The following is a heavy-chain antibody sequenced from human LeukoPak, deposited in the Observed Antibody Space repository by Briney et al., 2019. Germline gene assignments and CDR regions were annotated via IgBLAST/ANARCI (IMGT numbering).Heavy chain of an antibody. Sequence: SETLSLTCTASGDSITNSNYYWGWVRQSPGRGLEWLGYIYYSGSTYYNPSLRSRVTISVDTSKNQFSLKLSSVTAADTAVYYCARSSEGRYYYDSSGFSYYYYYMDVWGKGTTVTISS. CDR3: ARSSEGRYYYDSSGFSYYYYYMDV. D-gene: IGHD3-22*01. V-gene: IGHV4-61*05. J-gene: IGHJ6*03. CDR2: IYYSGST. CDR1: GDSITNSNYY.